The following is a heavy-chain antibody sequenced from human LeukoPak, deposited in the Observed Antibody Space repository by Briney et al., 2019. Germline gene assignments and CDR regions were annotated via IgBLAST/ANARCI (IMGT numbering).Heavy chain of an antibody. Sequence: PGRSLRLSCAASGFTFSSYGMHWIRQAADKGPEWVAGISYNGEDKYYADSVKGRFTISRDNSKDTVSLEMNSLRSEDTAIYYCAKSIATAGPDSYNWFDPWGQGTQVTVSS. V-gene: IGHV3-30*18. D-gene: IGHD6-13*01. J-gene: IGHJ5*02. CDR1: GFTFSSYG. CDR3: AKSIATAGPDSYNWFDP. CDR2: ISYNGEDK.